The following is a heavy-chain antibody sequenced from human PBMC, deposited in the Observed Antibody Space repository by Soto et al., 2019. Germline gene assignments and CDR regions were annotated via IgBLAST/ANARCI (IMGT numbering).Heavy chain of an antibody. Sequence: GASVKVSCKGSGYTFSDYAMHWVRQAPGQRLEWMGWINSGNGNTKYSQQFQGRVTITRDTSANTAYMELSSLRSEDTAVYYCAGVSRGSNWLDHWGQGTPVTVYS. V-gene: IGHV1-3*01. CDR2: INSGNGNT. CDR3: AGVSRGSNWLDH. J-gene: IGHJ5*02. D-gene: IGHD3-10*01. CDR1: GYTFSDYA.